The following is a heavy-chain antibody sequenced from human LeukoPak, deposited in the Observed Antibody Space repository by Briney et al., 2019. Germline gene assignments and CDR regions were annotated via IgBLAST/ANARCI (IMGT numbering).Heavy chain of an antibody. D-gene: IGHD3-3*01. J-gene: IGHJ6*02. Sequence: SVKVSCNASGGTFSSYAISWVRQAPGQGLEWMGGIIPIFGTANYAQKFQGRVTITADESTSTAYMELSSLRSEDTAVYYCAREDRPEWLLYRSIDYYNYYGMDVWGQGTTVTVSS. V-gene: IGHV1-69*13. CDR1: GGTFSSYA. CDR3: AREDRPEWLLYRSIDYYNYYGMDV. CDR2: IIPIFGTA.